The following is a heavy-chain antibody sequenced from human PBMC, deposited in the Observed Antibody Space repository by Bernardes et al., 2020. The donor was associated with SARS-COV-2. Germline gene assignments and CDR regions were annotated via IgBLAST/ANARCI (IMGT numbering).Heavy chain of an antibody. V-gene: IGHV3-30*19. CDR1: GFTISPFA. CDR3: ARETQDSTTSYYDY. D-gene: IGHD5-18*01. Sequence: GGSLRLSCAASGFTISPFAMHWARQAPGKGLEWLAIISSAARPEYNAASVTGRFTISRDTSKNTIFLQMSSLRVEDTAMYYCARETQDSTTSYYDYWGQGTLVTVSS. J-gene: IGHJ4*02. CDR2: ISSAARPE.